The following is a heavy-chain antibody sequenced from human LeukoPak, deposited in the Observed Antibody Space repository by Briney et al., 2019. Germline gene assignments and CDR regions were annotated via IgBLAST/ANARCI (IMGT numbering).Heavy chain of an antibody. Sequence: PSETLSLTCTVSGGSISSSSYYWGWIRQPPGKGLEWIGSIYYSGSTYYNPSLKSRVTISVDTSKNQFSLKLSSVTAADTAVYYCARLGNDAFDIWGQGTMVPVSS. J-gene: IGHJ3*02. D-gene: IGHD7-27*01. CDR2: IYYSGST. CDR3: ARLGNDAFDI. CDR1: GGSISSSSYY. V-gene: IGHV4-39*01.